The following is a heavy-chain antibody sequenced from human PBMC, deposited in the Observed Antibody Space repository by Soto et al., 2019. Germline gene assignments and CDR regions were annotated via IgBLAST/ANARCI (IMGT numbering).Heavy chain of an antibody. CDR1: GFTFSNAW. D-gene: IGHD2-15*01. V-gene: IGHV3-15*07. CDR3: AKDGSDCSGGSCYYYYYGMDV. CDR2: IKSKTDGGTT. Sequence: PGGSLRLSCAASGFTFSNAWMNWVRQAPGKGLEWVGRIKSKTDGGTTDYAAPVKGRFTISRDDSKNTLYLQMNSLKTEDTAVYYCAKDGSDCSGGSCYYYYYGMDVWGQGTTVTVSS. J-gene: IGHJ6*01.